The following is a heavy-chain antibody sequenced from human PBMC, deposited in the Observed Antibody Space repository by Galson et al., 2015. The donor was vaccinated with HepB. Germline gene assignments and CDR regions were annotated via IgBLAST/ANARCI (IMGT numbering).Heavy chain of an antibody. D-gene: IGHD3-10*01. CDR3: ARGFNDPLYGSGSYSAFDI. V-gene: IGHV3-11*06. CDR2: ISSSSSYT. CDR1: GFTFSDYY. J-gene: IGHJ3*02. Sequence: SLRLSCAASGFTFSDYYMSWIRQAPGKGLEWVSYISSSSSYTNYADSVKGRFTISRDNAKNSLYLQMNSLRAEDTAVYYCARGFNDPLYGSGSYSAFDIWGQGTMVTVSS.